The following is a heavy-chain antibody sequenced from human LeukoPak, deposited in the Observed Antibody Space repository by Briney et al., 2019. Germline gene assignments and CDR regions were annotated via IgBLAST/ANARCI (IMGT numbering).Heavy chain of an antibody. D-gene: IGHD2-2*01. Sequence: GGSLRLSCAASGFTFSSYGMHWVRQAPGKGLEWVAVISYDGSNKYYADSVKGRFTISRDNSKNTLYLQMNSLRAEDTAVYYCAKGTAHSSTSCYFDYWGQGTLVTVSS. V-gene: IGHV3-30*18. J-gene: IGHJ4*02. CDR2: ISYDGSNK. CDR1: GFTFSSYG. CDR3: AKGTAHSSTSCYFDY.